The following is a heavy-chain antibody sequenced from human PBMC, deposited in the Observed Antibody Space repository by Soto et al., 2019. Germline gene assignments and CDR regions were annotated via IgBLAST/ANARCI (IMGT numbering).Heavy chain of an antibody. CDR3: GKDRQYPRDYFHY. CDR1: GCTATSNG. V-gene: IGHV3-23*01. D-gene: IGHD4-4*01. Sequence: EVKLLESGGGLVQPGGSLRLSWGVSGCTATSNGVSWVRQAPGKGLEWVSAISPNGQGIWYADSVKCRFTISRDISRNTVFLQRDSLGAEDMAVYYFGKDRQYPRDYFHYWGQGNQVTVSS. CDR2: ISPNGQGI. J-gene: IGHJ4*02.